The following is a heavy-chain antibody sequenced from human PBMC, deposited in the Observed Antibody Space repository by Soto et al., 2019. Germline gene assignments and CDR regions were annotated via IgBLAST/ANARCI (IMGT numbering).Heavy chain of an antibody. V-gene: IGHV1-3*01. CDR2: INAGNGNT. D-gene: IGHD3-3*01. CDR1: GYTFTSYA. J-gene: IGHJ5*02. Sequence: QVQLVQSGAEVKKPGASVKVYRKASGYTFTSYATHWVRQAPGQRLEWMGWINAGNGNTKYSQKFQGRVTITRDTSASTAYMELSSLRSEDTAVYYCAREEYYDFWSGSYWFDPWGQGTLVTVSS. CDR3: AREEYYDFWSGSYWFDP.